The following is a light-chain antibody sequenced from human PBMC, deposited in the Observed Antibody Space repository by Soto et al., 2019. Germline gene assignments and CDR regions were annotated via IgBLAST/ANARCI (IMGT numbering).Light chain of an antibody. CDR2: DVT. V-gene: IGLV2-8*01. J-gene: IGLJ1*01. CDR1: SSDIGGYNS. Sequence: QSVLTQSPSASGSPGQSVTISCTGTSSDIGGYNSVSWYQQHPGKAPKVMIYDVTKRPSGVPDRFSGSKSGNTASLTVSALQAEDEADYYCSSYTSSTTYVFGPRTKLTVL. CDR3: SSYTSSTTYV.